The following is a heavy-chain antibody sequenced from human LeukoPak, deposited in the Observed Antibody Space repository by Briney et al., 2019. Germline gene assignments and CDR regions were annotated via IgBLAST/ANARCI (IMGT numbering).Heavy chain of an antibody. J-gene: IGHJ4*02. D-gene: IGHD6-13*01. CDR2: ISGSGDST. CDR3: ARVIAAAGSLDY. V-gene: IGHV3-23*01. CDR1: GFTFSSYA. Sequence: GSLRLSCAASGFTFSSYAMSWVRQAPGKGLEWVSAISGSGDSTFYADSVKGRFTISRDNSKNTLYLQMNSLRAEDTAVYYCARVIAAAGSLDYWGQGTLVTVSS.